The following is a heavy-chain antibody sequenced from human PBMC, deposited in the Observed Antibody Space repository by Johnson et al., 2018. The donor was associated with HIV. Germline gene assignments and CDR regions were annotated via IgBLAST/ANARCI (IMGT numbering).Heavy chain of an antibody. CDR2: IYSGGST. D-gene: IGHD6-19*01. CDR3: VRDQGSGWPTNAFDF. CDR1: GFTFDDYA. V-gene: IGHV3-66*01. Sequence: MMLVESGGGLVQPGRSLRLSCAASGFTFDDYAMHWVRQAPGKGLEWVSVIYSGGSTYYADSVKGRFTISRDNPNNMMYLQMNSLSGEDIAQYYCVRDQGSGWPTNAFDFWGQGTKVTVSS. J-gene: IGHJ3*01.